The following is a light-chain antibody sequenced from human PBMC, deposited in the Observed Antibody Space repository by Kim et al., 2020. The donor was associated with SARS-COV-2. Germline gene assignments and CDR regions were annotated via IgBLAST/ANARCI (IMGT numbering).Light chain of an antibody. CDR2: YDD. Sequence: RHRVTISCSGSSSNIGNNAVNWYQQLPGKAPKLLIYYDDLLPSGVSDRFSGSKSGTSASLAISGLQSEDEADYYCAAWDDSLNGPGFGGGTQLTVL. CDR1: SSNIGNNA. CDR3: AAWDDSLNGPG. J-gene: IGLJ3*02. V-gene: IGLV1-36*01.